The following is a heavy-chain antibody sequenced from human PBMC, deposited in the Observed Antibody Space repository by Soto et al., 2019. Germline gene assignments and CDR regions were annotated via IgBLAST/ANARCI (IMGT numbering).Heavy chain of an antibody. J-gene: IGHJ5*02. CDR3: AKTPGGGGSSPWFDP. CDR2: ISYDGSNK. V-gene: IGHV3-30*18. CDR1: GLTFSSYG. Sequence: GGSLRLSCAASGLTFSSYGMHWVRQAPGKGLERVAVISYDGSNKYYADSVKGRFTISRDNSKNTLYLQMNSLRAEDTAVYYCAKTPGGGGSSPWFDPWGQGTLVTVSS. D-gene: IGHD1-26*01.